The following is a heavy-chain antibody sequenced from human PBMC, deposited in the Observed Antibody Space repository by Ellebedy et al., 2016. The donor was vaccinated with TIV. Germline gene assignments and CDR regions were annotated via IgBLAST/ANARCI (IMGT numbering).Heavy chain of an antibody. D-gene: IGHD3-3*01. V-gene: IGHV4-34*01. CDR3: ARGRRFFYYYGMDV. CDR2: INHSGST. Sequence: MPSETLSLTCAVYGGSFSGYSWSWIRQSPGKGLEWIGVINHSGSTNYNPSLQSRVTIAVDTSKNQFSLKLSSVTAADTAVYYCARGRRFFYYYGMDVWGQGTTVTVSS. CDR1: GGSFSGYS. J-gene: IGHJ6*02.